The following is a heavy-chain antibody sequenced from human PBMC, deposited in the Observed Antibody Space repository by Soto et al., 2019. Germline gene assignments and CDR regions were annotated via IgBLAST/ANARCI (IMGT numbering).Heavy chain of an antibody. V-gene: IGHV1-69*01. CDR3: ARGLSSSWYVGDY. CDR2: IIPIFGTA. J-gene: IGHJ4*02. Sequence: QVQLVQSGAEVKKPGASVKVSCKASGYTFTSYDINWVRQAPGQGLEWMGGIIPIFGTANYAQKFQGRVTITADESTSTAYMELSSLRSEDTAVYYCARGLSSSWYVGDYWGQGTLVTVSS. CDR1: GYTFTSYD. D-gene: IGHD6-13*01.